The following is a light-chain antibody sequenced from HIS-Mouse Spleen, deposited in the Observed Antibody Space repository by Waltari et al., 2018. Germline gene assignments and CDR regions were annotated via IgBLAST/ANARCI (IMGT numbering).Light chain of an antibody. CDR2: DDS. J-gene: IGLJ1*01. V-gene: IGLV3-21*02. CDR3: QVWDSSSDPSYV. CDR1: NPGSKS. Sequence: SYVLTQPPSVSVAPGQTARITCGGNNPGSKSGHWDQQKPGHAPGLVVYDDSDRPSGIPERFSGSNSGNTATLTISRVEAGDEADYYCQVWDSSSDPSYVFGTGTKVTVL.